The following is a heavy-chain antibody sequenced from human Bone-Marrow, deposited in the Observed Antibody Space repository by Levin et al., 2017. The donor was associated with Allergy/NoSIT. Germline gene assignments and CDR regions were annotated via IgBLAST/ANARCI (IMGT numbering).Heavy chain of an antibody. V-gene: IGHV4-39*01. CDR3: ASIGALTPKGAVAVAGSGDFDY. J-gene: IGHJ4*02. Sequence: SETLSLTCTVSGGSISSSSYYWGWIRQPPGKGLEWIGSIYYSGSTYYNPSLKSRVTISVDTSKNQFSLKLSSVTAADTAVYYCASIGALTPKGAVAVAGSGDFDYWGQGTLVTVSS. CDR1: GGSISSSSYY. CDR2: IYYSGST. D-gene: IGHD3-10*01.